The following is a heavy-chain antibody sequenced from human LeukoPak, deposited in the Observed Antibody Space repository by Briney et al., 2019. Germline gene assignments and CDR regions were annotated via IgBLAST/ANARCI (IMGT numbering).Heavy chain of an antibody. V-gene: IGHV1-18*01. CDR2: ISAYNGNT. D-gene: IGHD5-18*01. CDR3: ARDKDTAMVTSKNYYYYYGMDV. Sequence: GASVKVSCKASGYTFTSYGISWVRQAPGQGLEWMGWISAYNGNTNYAQKLQGRVTMTTDTSTSTAYMELRSLRSDDTAVYYCARDKDTAMVTSKNYYYYYGMDVWGQGTTVTVSS. J-gene: IGHJ6*02. CDR1: GYTFTSYG.